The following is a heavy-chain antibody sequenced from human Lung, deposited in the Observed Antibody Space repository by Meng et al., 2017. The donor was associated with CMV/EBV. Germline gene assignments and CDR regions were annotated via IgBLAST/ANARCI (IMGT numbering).Heavy chain of an antibody. D-gene: IGHD6-6*01. CDR2: INPDRGGT. Sequence: ASVKVSCKASGYTFTGYYIHWVRQAPGQGLVWMGWINPDRGGTDYPQKFQGRVTMTRDTSISTAYMELTRLTSDDTAVYYCAKAAYSSFARGGYYFDNWGKGTXVTVSS. CDR3: AKAAYSSFARGGYYFDN. CDR1: GYTFTGYY. V-gene: IGHV1-2*02. J-gene: IGHJ4*02.